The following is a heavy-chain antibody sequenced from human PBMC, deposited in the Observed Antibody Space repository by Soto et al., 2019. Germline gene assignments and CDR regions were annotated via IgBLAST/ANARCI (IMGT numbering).Heavy chain of an antibody. CDR2: ISGFNGQT. D-gene: IGHD3-10*01. CDR1: GNTFASHG. V-gene: IGHV1-18*01. Sequence: QVQLVQSGPEVKKPGASVKVSCKASGNTFASHGFSWVRQAPGQGLEWMGWISGFNGQTNYALKFQGRVTLTTDTPTSTAYTALRSPRSDDTAVYFCARVDPRGVAVVRDYWGQGTLVTVSS. J-gene: IGHJ4*02. CDR3: ARVDPRGVAVVRDY.